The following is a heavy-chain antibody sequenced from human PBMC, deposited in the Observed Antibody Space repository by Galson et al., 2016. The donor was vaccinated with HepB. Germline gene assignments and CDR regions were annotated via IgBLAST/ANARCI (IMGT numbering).Heavy chain of an antibody. CDR2: ISYDGSNK. CDR3: ARGTETSWYGQFDY. CDR1: GFTFNTYA. Sequence: SLRLSCAASGFTFNTYAMHWVRQAPGRGLEWVAVISYDGSNKHYADSVEGRLTISRDNSKNTLYLQMNSLRVEDTAVYYCARGTETSWYGQFDYWGQGTLVTVSS. D-gene: IGHD2-2*01. V-gene: IGHV3-30-3*01. J-gene: IGHJ4*02.